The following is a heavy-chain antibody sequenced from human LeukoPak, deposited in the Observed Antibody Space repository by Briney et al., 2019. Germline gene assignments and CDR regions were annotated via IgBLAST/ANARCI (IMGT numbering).Heavy chain of an antibody. D-gene: IGHD2-15*01. CDR1: GLTFNSSS. V-gene: IGHV3-21*01. CDR2: ISSSSNYI. CDR3: ARDQRAARLRIPHSYYFDY. Sequence: PGGSLRLSCAASGLTFNSSSMNWVRQAPGKGLEWFSSISSSSNYIYYADSVKGRFTISRDNAKNSLYLQMNSLRAEDTAVYYCARDQRAARLRIPHSYYFDYWGQGTLVTVSS. J-gene: IGHJ4*02.